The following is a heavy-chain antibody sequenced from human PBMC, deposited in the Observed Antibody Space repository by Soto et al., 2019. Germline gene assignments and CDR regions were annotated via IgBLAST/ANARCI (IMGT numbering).Heavy chain of an antibody. CDR2: IDPSDSYT. V-gene: IGHV5-10-1*01. CDR3: ARGCSGGSCFLGEYYYCGMDV. J-gene: IGHJ6*02. CDR1: GYSFTSYW. Sequence: GESLKISCKGSGYSFTSYWISWVRQMPGKGLEWMGRIDPSDSYTNYSPSFQGHVTISADKSISTAYLQWSSLKASDTAMYYCARGCSGGSCFLGEYYYCGMDVWGQGTTVTVSS. D-gene: IGHD2-15*01.